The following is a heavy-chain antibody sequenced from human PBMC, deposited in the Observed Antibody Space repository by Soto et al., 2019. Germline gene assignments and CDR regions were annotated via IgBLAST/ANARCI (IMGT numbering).Heavy chain of an antibody. CDR3: AGVGYCSGGSCPYKDYYFDY. CDR1: GYTFTSYG. V-gene: IGHV1-18*01. J-gene: IGHJ4*02. D-gene: IGHD2-15*01. Sequence: GASVKVSCKASGYTFTSYGISWVRQAPGQGLEWMGWISAYNGNTNYAQKLQGRVTMTTDTSTSTAYMELRSLRSDDTAVYYCAGVGYCSGGSCPYKDYYFDYWGQGTLVTVSS. CDR2: ISAYNGNT.